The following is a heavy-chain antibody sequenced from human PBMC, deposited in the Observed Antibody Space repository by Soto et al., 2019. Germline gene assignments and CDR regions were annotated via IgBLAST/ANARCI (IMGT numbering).Heavy chain of an antibody. J-gene: IGHJ6*03. Sequence: GGSLRLSCAASGFTFSNAWMSWVRQAPGKGLEWVGRIKSKTDGGTTDYAAPVKGRFTISRDDSKNTLYLQMNSLKTEDTAVYHCTTGGYCSSTSCYAVSCYYYMDVWGKGTTVTVSS. D-gene: IGHD2-2*01. CDR1: GFTFSNAW. CDR2: IKSKTDGGTT. V-gene: IGHV3-15*01. CDR3: TTGGYCSSTSCYAVSCYYYMDV.